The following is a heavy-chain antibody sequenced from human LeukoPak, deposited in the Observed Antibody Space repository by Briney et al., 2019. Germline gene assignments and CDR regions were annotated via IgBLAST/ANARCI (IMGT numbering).Heavy chain of an antibody. CDR1: GSTFSSYS. D-gene: IGHD3-22*01. Sequence: GGSLRLSCPPSGSTFSSYSMNWVRQAPGKGLEWVSSISSSSSYIYYADSVKGRFTISRDNAKNSLYLQMNSLRAEDTAVYYCARGSMIVVVNYFDYWGQGTLVTVSS. CDR2: ISSSSSYI. CDR3: ARGSMIVVVNYFDY. J-gene: IGHJ4*02. V-gene: IGHV3-21*01.